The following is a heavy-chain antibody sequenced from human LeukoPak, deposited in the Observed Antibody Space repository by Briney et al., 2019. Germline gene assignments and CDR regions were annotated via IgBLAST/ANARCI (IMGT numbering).Heavy chain of an antibody. J-gene: IGHJ4*02. CDR2: MNPNSGNT. Sequence: ASVKVSCKASGYTFTSYDINWVRQATGQGLEWMGWMNPNSGNTGYAQKLQGRVTMTTDTSTSTAYMELRSLRSDDTAVYYCARAQIRTLAYCGGDCYLGDYWGQGTLVTVSS. D-gene: IGHD2-21*02. CDR1: GYTFTSYD. V-gene: IGHV1-8*01. CDR3: ARAQIRTLAYCGGDCYLGDY.